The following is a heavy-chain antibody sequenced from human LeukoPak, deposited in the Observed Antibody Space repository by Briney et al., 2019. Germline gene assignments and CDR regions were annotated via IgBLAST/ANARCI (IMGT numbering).Heavy chain of an antibody. D-gene: IGHD6-13*01. CDR3: ARDLRYSSSWSQKGPYDY. Sequence: GGSLRLSCAASGFTFSSYSMNWVRQAPGKGLEWVSSISSSSSYIYYADSVKGRFTISRDNAKNSLYLQMNSLRAEDTAVYYCARDLRYSSSWSQKGPYDYWGQGTLVTVSS. CDR2: ISSSSSYI. J-gene: IGHJ4*02. V-gene: IGHV3-21*01. CDR1: GFTFSSYS.